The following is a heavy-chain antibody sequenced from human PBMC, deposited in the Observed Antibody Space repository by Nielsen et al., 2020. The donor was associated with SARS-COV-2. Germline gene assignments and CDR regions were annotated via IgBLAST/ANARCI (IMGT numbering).Heavy chain of an antibody. Sequence: GESLKISCAASGFTFSDYYMSWVRQGPGKGLEWVANIKQDGSEKYYVDSVKGRFTISRDNAKNSLYLQMNSLRAEDTAVYYCARSVLGGFDYWGQGTLVTVSS. CDR3: ARSVLGGFDY. J-gene: IGHJ4*02. D-gene: IGHD3-16*01. V-gene: IGHV3-7*01. CDR2: IKQDGSEK. CDR1: GFTFSDYY.